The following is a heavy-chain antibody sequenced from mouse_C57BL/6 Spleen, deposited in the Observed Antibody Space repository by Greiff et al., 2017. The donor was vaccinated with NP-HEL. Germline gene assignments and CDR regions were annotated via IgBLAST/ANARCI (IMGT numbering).Heavy chain of an antibody. Sequence: VQLQQSGAELVRPGASVTLSCKASGYTFTDYEMHWVKQTPVHGLEWIGAIDPETGGTAYNQKFKGKAILTADKSSSTAYMEIRSLTSEDSAVYYCTRDLGQGDYWGQGTTLTVSS. J-gene: IGHJ2*01. CDR3: TRDLGQGDY. V-gene: IGHV1-15*01. CDR1: GYTFTDYE. CDR2: IDPETGGT. D-gene: IGHD4-1*01.